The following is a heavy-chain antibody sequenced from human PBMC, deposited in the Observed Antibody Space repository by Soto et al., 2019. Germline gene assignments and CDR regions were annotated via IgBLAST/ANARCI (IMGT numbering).Heavy chain of an antibody. CDR3: ARDKAAAVLYGMEV. V-gene: IGHV1-69*06. CDR2: IIPIFGTA. D-gene: IGHD6-13*01. J-gene: IGHJ6*02. Sequence: SVNVSCKASGCTFSSYAISCVRQAPGQGLEGMGGIIPIFGTANYAQKFQGRVTITADKSTSTAYMELRRLRYEDTAVYYCARDKAAAVLYGMEVWGQGTTVTVSS. CDR1: GCTFSSYA.